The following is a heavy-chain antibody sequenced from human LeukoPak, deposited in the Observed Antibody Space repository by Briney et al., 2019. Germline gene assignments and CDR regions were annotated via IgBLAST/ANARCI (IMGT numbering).Heavy chain of an antibody. CDR1: GFSFSSYG. Sequence: SGGSLRLSCAASGFSFSSYGMHWVRQAPDKGLEWVAVISDAGNKKYYADSVKGRFTISRDNSKFTLSLQMNSLRAEDTAVYYCARALGDALDIWGQGTMVTVSS. J-gene: IGHJ3*02. CDR2: ISDAGNKK. CDR3: ARALGDALDI. V-gene: IGHV3-30*03.